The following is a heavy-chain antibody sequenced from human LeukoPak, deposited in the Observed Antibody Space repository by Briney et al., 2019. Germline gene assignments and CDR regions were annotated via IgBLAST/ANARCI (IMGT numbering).Heavy chain of an antibody. CDR1: GFTFSTYW. CDR2: INQDGSEK. D-gene: IGHD1-26*01. J-gene: IGHJ4*02. V-gene: IGHV3-7*01. CDR3: ARDASGSYYDY. Sequence: PGGSLRLSCAASGFTFSTYWMTWVRQAPGKGLEWVANINQDGSEKFYVDSVKGRFTIPRDNAKNSLHLQMNSLRAEDTAMYYCARDASGSYYDYWGQGTLVTVSS.